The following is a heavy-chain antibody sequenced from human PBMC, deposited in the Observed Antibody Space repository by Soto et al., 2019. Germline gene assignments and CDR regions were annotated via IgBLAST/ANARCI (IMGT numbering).Heavy chain of an antibody. J-gene: IGHJ6*02. V-gene: IGHV1-3*01. CDR2: IIAVIRNA. CDR3: ARHIAVAGSTVYYYGMDV. D-gene: IGHD6-19*01. Sequence: ASVKVSCKASGYTFTSYAMHWVRQAPGQRLEWMGGIIAVIRNANYAQKFQGRVTITADESTTTAYMELSSLRSEDTAVYYCARHIAVAGSTVYYYGMDVWGQGTTVTVSS. CDR1: GYTFTSYA.